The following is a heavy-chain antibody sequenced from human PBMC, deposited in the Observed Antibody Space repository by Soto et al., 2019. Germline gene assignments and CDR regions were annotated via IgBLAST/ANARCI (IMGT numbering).Heavy chain of an antibody. V-gene: IGHV1-3*01. Sequence: ASVKVSCKASGYTFTDYSVHWVRQAPGQRLEWMGWISAVNGNTKYSQRFQDRVTFTIDTSASAAYMEVNSLTSEDTAVFYCRLYSEMSSGPGSSWAQGTLLPVSS. CDR2: ISAVNGNT. CDR3: RLYSEMSSGPGSS. J-gene: IGHJ1*01. D-gene: IGHD5-12*01. CDR1: GYTFTDYS.